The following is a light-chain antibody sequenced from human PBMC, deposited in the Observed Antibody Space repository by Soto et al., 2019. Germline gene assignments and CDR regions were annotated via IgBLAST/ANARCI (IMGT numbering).Light chain of an antibody. V-gene: IGLV3-1*01. CDR1: KLGDKY. Sequence: SYELTQPPSVSVSPGQTASITYSGDKLGDKYACWYQQKPGQSPVLVIYQDSKRPSGIPERFSGSNSGNTATLTISGTQAMDEADYYCQAWDSSTPYVFGTGTKLTVL. J-gene: IGLJ1*01. CDR2: QDS. CDR3: QAWDSSTPYV.